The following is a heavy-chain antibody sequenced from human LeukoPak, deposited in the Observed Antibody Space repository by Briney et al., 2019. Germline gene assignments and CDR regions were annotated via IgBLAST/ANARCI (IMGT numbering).Heavy chain of an antibody. J-gene: IGHJ4*02. V-gene: IGHV4-39*07. CDR1: GGTISSSTYY. Sequence: SETLSLTCTVSGGTISSSTYYWGWIRQPPGKGLEWIGSIYDSGSTYSNPSLKSRFTISVDTSKNQFSLRLRSVTAADTAVYYCARDKIKWDYWGQGSLVTVSS. CDR3: ARDKIKWDY. D-gene: IGHD2-8*01. CDR2: IYDSGST.